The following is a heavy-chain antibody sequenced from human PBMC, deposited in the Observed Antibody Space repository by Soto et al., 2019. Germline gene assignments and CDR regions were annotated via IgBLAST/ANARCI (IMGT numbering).Heavy chain of an antibody. V-gene: IGHV3-30*18. CDR3: AKEGVSSSWDKYYYYYMDV. Sequence: QVQLVESGGGVVQPGRSLRLSCAASGFTFSSYGMHWVRQAPGKGLEWVAVISYDGSNKYYADSVKGRFTISRDNSKNTLYQQMNSLRAEDTAVYYCAKEGVSSSWDKYYYYYMDVWGKGTTVTVSS. J-gene: IGHJ6*03. D-gene: IGHD6-13*01. CDR2: ISYDGSNK. CDR1: GFTFSSYG.